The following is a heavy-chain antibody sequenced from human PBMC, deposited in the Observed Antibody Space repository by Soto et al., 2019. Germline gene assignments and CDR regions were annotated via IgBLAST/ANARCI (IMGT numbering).Heavy chain of an antibody. D-gene: IGHD3-3*01. CDR2: IKQDGSEK. V-gene: IGHV3-7*05. CDR3: ARDRGDYDFWSGYSSASDI. J-gene: IGHJ3*02. CDR1: GFTFSRYW. Sequence: PGGSLRLSCAASGFTFSRYWMSWVRQAPGKGLEWVANIKQDGSEKYYVDSVKGRFTISRDNAKNSLYLQMNSLRAEDTAVYYCARDRGDYDFWSGYSSASDIWGQGTMVTVSS.